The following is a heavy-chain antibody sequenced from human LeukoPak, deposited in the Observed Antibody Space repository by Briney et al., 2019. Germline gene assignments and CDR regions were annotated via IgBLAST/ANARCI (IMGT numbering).Heavy chain of an antibody. CDR1: GGSISSGSYC. D-gene: IGHD6-19*01. Sequence: SETLSLTCTVSGGSISSGSYCWSWIRQPPGKGLEWIGYIYYSGSTNYNPSLKSRVTISVDTSKNQFSLKLSSVTAADTAVYYCAREPVAGTVRWFDPWGQGTLVTVSS. V-gene: IGHV4-61*01. J-gene: IGHJ5*02. CDR2: IYYSGST. CDR3: AREPVAGTVRWFDP.